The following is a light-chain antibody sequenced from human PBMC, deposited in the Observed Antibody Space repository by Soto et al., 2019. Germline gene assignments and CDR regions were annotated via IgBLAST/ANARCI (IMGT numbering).Light chain of an antibody. J-gene: IGLJ3*02. CDR1: SSDVGGYNY. V-gene: IGLV2-14*01. Sequence: QSALTQPASVSGSPGQSIIISCTGTSSDVGGYNYVSWYQQHPGKAPKLMIYEVSSRPSGVSNRFSGSKSGNTASLTISGLQAEDEADYYCSSYTSSSTWVFGGGTKPDRP. CDR3: SSYTSSSTWV. CDR2: EVS.